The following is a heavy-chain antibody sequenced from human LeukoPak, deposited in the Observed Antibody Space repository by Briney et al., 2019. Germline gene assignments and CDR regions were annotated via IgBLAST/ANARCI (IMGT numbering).Heavy chain of an antibody. Sequence: PSETRSLTCGVSGGSIEITNCWRWVRQAPGKGLEWIGEISHSGTTNYNPSLRSRVTMFLDRANNQFSLSLTSVTAADSAVYYCTRENRPFCPFAYWGQGVLVTVSS. CDR3: TRENRPFCPFAY. J-gene: IGHJ4*02. CDR2: ISHSGTT. V-gene: IGHV4-4*02. D-gene: IGHD2/OR15-2a*01. CDR1: GGSIEITNC.